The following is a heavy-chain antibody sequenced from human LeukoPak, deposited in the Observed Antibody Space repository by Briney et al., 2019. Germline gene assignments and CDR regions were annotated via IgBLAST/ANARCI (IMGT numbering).Heavy chain of an antibody. V-gene: IGHV3-23*01. CDR1: GFSLSSCA. D-gene: IGHD2-21*01. Sequence: PGGSLRLSCTVSGFSLSSCALSWVRRAPGKGLEWVSATSSSDAGKYYADSVRGRFTISRDNSRNTMYLQMNSLRVEDAAVYYCAKAPVTSCRGAYCYPFDSWGQGTLVTVSS. CDR2: TSSSDAGK. CDR3: AKAPVTSCRGAYCYPFDS. J-gene: IGHJ4*02.